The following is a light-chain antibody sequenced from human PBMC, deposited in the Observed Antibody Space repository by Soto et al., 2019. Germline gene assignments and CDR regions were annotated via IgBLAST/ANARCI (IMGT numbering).Light chain of an antibody. Sequence: DIQMTQSPASLSASVGDRVTITCRASQSISSYLNWYQQKPGKAPKLLIYAASSLQSGVPSRFSGSGSGTDFTLTISSLQHEDFATYYCQQSYSTPPTFGQGTK. CDR3: QQSYSTPPT. CDR1: QSISSY. V-gene: IGKV1-39*01. J-gene: IGKJ1*01. CDR2: AAS.